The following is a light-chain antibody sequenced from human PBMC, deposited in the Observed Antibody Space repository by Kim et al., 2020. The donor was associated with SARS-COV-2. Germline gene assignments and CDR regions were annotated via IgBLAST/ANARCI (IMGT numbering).Light chain of an antibody. CDR2: HNH. CDR1: SSNIETNY. Sequence: GQTVSISCPGGSSNIETNYVSWYQQLPGAAPKLLIYHNHERPSGIPDRFSGSKSGASATLGITGLQTGDAADYYCGTWDTGLRAVVFGGGTQLTVL. CDR3: GTWDTGLRAVV. V-gene: IGLV1-51*01. J-gene: IGLJ3*02.